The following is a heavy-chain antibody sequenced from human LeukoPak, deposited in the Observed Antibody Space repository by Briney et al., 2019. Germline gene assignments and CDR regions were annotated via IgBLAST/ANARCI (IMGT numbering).Heavy chain of an antibody. CDR1: GYTFTGYY. Sequence: ASVEVSCKASGYTFTGYYMHWVRQAPGQGLEWMGWINPNNGGTNYAQKFQGRVTMTRDTSISTAYMELSRLRSDDTAVYYCAMSHDYYDSSGYYYFDYWGQGTLVTVSS. D-gene: IGHD3-22*01. CDR3: AMSHDYYDSSGYYYFDY. V-gene: IGHV1-2*02. CDR2: INPNNGGT. J-gene: IGHJ4*02.